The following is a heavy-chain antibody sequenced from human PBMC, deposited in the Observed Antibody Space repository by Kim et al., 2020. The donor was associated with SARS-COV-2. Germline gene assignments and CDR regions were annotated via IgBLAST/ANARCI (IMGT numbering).Heavy chain of an antibody. J-gene: IGHJ4*02. CDR2: IYYSGST. CDR1: GGSVSSGSYY. Sequence: SETLSLTCTVSGGSVSSGSYYWSWIRQPPGKGLEWIGYIYYSGSTNYNPSLKSRVTISVDTSKNQFSLKLSSVTAADTAVYYCARANGWYKPPGYWGQGTLVTVSS. V-gene: IGHV4-61*01. D-gene: IGHD6-19*01. CDR3: ARANGWYKPPGY.